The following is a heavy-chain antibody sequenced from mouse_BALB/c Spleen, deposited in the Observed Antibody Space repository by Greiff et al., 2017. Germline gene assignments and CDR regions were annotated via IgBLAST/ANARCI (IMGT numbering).Heavy chain of an antibody. V-gene: IGHV1-69*02. J-gene: IGHJ2*01. CDR3: TREHNYYGTEYYFDY. Sequence: QVQLQQPGAELVRPGASVKLSCKASGYTFTSYWINWVKQRPGQGLEWIGNIYPSDSYTNYNQKFKDKATLTVDKSSSTAYMQLSSPTSEDSAVYYCTREHNYYGTEYYFDYWGQGTTLTVSS. CDR2: IYPSDSYT. CDR1: GYTFTSYW. D-gene: IGHD1-1*01.